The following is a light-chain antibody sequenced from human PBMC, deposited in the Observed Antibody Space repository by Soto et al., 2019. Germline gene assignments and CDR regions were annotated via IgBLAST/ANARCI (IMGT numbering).Light chain of an antibody. CDR2: EVT. Sequence: QSALTQPPSVSASPGQSVTFSCTGTSSDVGGYNYVSWYQQHPGKAPTLMIYEVTKRPSGVPDRFSGSKSGNTASLTVSGLQAEDEADYYCSSYADNNNLVLFGGGTKLTVL. V-gene: IGLV2-8*01. CDR3: SSYADNNNLVL. CDR1: SSDVGGYNY. J-gene: IGLJ2*01.